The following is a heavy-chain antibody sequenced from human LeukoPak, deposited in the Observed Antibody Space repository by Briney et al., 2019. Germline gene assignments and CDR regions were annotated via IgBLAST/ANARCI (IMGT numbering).Heavy chain of an antibody. Sequence: GRSLRLSCAASGFTFSSYAMHWVRQAPGKGLEWVAVISYDGSNKYYADSVKGRFTISRDNSKNTLYLQMNSLRAEDTAVYYCARAGITILDYYYYYMDVWGKGTTVTVSS. CDR2: ISYDGSNK. CDR3: ARAGITILDYYYYYMDV. V-gene: IGHV3-30*04. D-gene: IGHD3-3*01. CDR1: GFTFSSYA. J-gene: IGHJ6*03.